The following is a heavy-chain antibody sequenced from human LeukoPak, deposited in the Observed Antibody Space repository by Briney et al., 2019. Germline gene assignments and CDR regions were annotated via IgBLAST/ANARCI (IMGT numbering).Heavy chain of an antibody. D-gene: IGHD6-13*01. CDR1: GCSLSSYY. J-gene: IGHJ5*02. Sequence: WETLSLTCTVSGCSLSSYYWNWIRQPPGKGLEWIGYIYYSGSTNYNPSLKSRVTISLDTSKNQFSLQLTSVTAADTAVYYCAGWYSSSWYWFDPWGQGTLVTVSS. CDR2: IYYSGST. CDR3: AGWYSSSWYWFDP. V-gene: IGHV4-59*01.